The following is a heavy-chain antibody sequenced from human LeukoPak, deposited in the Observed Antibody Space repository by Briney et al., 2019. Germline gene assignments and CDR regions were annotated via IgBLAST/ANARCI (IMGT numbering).Heavy chain of an antibody. Sequence: SETLSLTCAVYGGSFSGYYWSWIRQPPGKGLEWIGEINHSGSTNYNPSLKSRATISVDTSKNQFSLKLSSVTAADTAVYYCARPYCSSTSCYGWFDPWGQGTLVTVSS. D-gene: IGHD2-2*01. J-gene: IGHJ5*02. CDR3: ARPYCSSTSCYGWFDP. CDR1: GGSFSGYY. CDR2: INHSGST. V-gene: IGHV4-34*01.